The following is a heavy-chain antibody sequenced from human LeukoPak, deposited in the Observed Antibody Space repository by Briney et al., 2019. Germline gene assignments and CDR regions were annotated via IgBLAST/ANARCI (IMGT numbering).Heavy chain of an antibody. CDR3: ARDFRDYGDYYYYMDV. D-gene: IGHD4-17*01. CDR2: IYTSGST. CDR1: GGSLSSYY. J-gene: IGHJ6*03. V-gene: IGHV4-4*07. Sequence: SETLSLTCTVSGGSLSSYYWSWIRQPAGEGLEWIGRIYTSGSTNYNPSLKSRVTMSVDTSKNQFSLKLSSLTAADTAVYYCARDFRDYGDYYYYMDVWGKGTTVTISS.